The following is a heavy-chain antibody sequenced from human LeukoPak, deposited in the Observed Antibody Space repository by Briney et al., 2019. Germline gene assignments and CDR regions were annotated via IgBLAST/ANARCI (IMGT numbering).Heavy chain of an antibody. Sequence: GGSLRLSCAASGFTFSSYAMSWVRQAPGKGLEWVSAISGSGGSTYYADSVKGRFTISRDSSKNTLYLQMNSLRAEDTAVYYCAKDVLLWFGEYPRAPFDYWGQGTLVTVSS. CDR2: ISGSGGST. CDR3: AKDVLLWFGEYPRAPFDY. J-gene: IGHJ4*02. V-gene: IGHV3-23*01. CDR1: GFTFSSYA. D-gene: IGHD3-10*01.